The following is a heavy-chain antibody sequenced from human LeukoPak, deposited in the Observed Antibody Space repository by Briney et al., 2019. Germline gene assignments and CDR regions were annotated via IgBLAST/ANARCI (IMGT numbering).Heavy chain of an antibody. J-gene: IGHJ4*02. Sequence: GGSLRLSCAASGFTFSSYSMNWVRQAPGEGLEWVSYISSLSGTIYYADSVKGRFTISRDNAKNSLYLQMNSLRAEDTAIYYCAKDRVGTILSRGSFDYWGQGTLVTVSS. CDR3: AKDRVGTILSRGSFDY. D-gene: IGHD5-12*01. CDR2: ISSLSGTI. CDR1: GFTFSSYS. V-gene: IGHV3-48*01.